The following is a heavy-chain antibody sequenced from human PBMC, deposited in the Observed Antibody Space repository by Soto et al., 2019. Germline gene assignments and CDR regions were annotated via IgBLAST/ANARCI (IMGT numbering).Heavy chain of an antibody. D-gene: IGHD2-15*01. Sequence: EVQLLESGGGLGQPGGSLRLSCATSGFTFISYAVNWVRQAPGKGLQWVSGISSGAGNTYYADSVEGRFTISRDTSKNTVVLELNNLRAEDTAIYYCARIRPYSGIDYWGQGTLVTVSS. J-gene: IGHJ4*02. V-gene: IGHV3-23*01. CDR3: ARIRPYSGIDY. CDR1: GFTFISYA. CDR2: ISSGAGNT.